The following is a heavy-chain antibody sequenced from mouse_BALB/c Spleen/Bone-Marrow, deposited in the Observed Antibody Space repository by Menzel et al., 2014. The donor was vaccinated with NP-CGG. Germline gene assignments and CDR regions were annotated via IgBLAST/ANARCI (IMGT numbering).Heavy chain of an antibody. CDR1: GLSLTSYG. CDR2: IWAGGST. CDR3: ARSTMITEGFAY. Sequence: QVQLQQSGPGLVSPSPRLSIPCTVSGLSLTSYGVHWVRQPPGKGREWLGVIWAGGSTNYNSALMSRLSISKDNSKSQVFLKMNSLQTDDTAMYYCARSTMITEGFAYWGQGTLVTVSA. D-gene: IGHD2-4*01. V-gene: IGHV2-9*02. J-gene: IGHJ3*01.